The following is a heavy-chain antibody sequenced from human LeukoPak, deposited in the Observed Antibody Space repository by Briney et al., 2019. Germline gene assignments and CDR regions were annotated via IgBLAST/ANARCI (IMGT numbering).Heavy chain of an antibody. CDR2: ISSSGSTI. D-gene: IGHD3-22*01. J-gene: IGHJ4*02. V-gene: IGHV3-48*03. CDR3: ARQLGYYGSSGGLDY. CDR1: GFTFSSYE. Sequence: GGSLRLSCAASGFTFSSYEMNWVRQAPGKGLEWVSYISSSGSTIYYADPVKGRFTISRDNDKNSLYLQMNSLRAEDTALYYCARQLGYYGSSGGLDYWPQGTLDSVSS.